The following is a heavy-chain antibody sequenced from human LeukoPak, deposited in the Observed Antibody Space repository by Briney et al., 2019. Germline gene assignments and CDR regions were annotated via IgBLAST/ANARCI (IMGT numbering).Heavy chain of an antibody. D-gene: IGHD2-15*01. J-gene: IGHJ4*02. Sequence: GGSLRLFCAASGFTFSKYWMTWVRQAPGKGPEWVANIKQDGSEKYYVDSVKGRFTISRDNAGTSLYLQMNSLRADDTAMYYCVRDRYCSGGTCYWVYWGQGTPVTVPS. CDR3: VRDRYCSGGTCYWVY. CDR2: IKQDGSEK. CDR1: GFTFSKYW. V-gene: IGHV3-7*05.